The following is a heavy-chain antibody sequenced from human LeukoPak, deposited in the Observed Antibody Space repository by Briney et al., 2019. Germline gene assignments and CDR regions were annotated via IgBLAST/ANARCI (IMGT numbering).Heavy chain of an antibody. V-gene: IGHV4-34*01. CDR2: ITHSETT. Sequence: SETLSLTCAVYGGSFNDYYWTWIRQSPGKGLEWIGEITHSETTNHNPSLKSRVTMSVDTSKNQFSLRLSSVIAADTAVYYCARGPYQGKSGYYSYWGQGSRVTVSS. CDR1: GGSFNDYY. J-gene: IGHJ4*02. CDR3: ARGPYQGKSGYYSY. D-gene: IGHD3-22*01.